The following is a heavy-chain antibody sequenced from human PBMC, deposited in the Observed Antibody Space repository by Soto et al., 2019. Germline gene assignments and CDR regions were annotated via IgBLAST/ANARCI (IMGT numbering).Heavy chain of an antibody. D-gene: IGHD6-6*01. CDR1: GFTFSGYA. Sequence: PGGSLRLSCAASGFTFSGYAMSWVRQAPGKGLEWVSAISGSGGSTYYADSVKGRFTISRDNSKNTLYLQMNSLRAEDTAVYYCAKCLRGSSSSDYWGQGTLVTVSS. J-gene: IGHJ4*02. V-gene: IGHV3-23*01. CDR3: AKCLRGSSSSDY. CDR2: ISGSGGST.